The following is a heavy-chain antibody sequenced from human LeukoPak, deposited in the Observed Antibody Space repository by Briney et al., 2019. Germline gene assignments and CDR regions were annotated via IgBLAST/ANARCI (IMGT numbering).Heavy chain of an antibody. Sequence: ASVKGSCKASGYTFTSYVLTWVRQAPGQGLEWMGGISAYNGNTNYAQKLQGRVNMTTDTSTSRAYMELRSLRSDDTAVYYCARVGYCSSTSCWNDAFDIWGQGTMVTVSS. J-gene: IGHJ3*02. CDR1: GYTFTSYV. CDR2: ISAYNGNT. D-gene: IGHD2-2*01. V-gene: IGHV1-18*01. CDR3: ARVGYCSSTSCWNDAFDI.